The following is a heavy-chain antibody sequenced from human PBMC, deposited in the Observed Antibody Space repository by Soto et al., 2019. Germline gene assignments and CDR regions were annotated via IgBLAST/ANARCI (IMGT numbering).Heavy chain of an antibody. CDR1: GGSISSSSYY. D-gene: IGHD6-6*01. CDR3: ARGARYYGMDV. V-gene: IGHV4-61*01. CDR2: IYYSGST. Sequence: SDTLSLTCTVSGGSISSSSYYWSWIRQPPGKGLEWIGYIYYSGSTNYNPSLKSRVTISVDTSKNQFSLKLSSVTAADTAVYYCARGARYYGMDVWGQGTTVTVSS. J-gene: IGHJ6*02.